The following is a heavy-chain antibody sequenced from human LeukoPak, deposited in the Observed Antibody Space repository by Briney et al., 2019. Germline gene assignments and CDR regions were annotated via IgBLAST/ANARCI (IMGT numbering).Heavy chain of an antibody. D-gene: IGHD3-16*02. CDR2: INPSGGST. CDR1: GYTFTSYY. Sequence: ASVKVSCKASGYTFTSYYMHWARQAPGQGLEWMGIINPSGGSTSYAQKFQGRVTMTRDTSTSTVYMELSSLRSEDTAVYYCARGKTKGVTVNWFDTWGQGTLVTVSS. J-gene: IGHJ5*02. V-gene: IGHV1-46*01. CDR3: ARGKTKGVTVNWFDT.